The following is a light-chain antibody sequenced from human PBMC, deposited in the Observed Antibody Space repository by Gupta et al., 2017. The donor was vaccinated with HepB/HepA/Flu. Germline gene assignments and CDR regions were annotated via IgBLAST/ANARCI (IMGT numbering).Light chain of an antibody. CDR1: GSNIGSNT. Sequence: QSVLTQAPSASGTPGQRVTISCSGSGSNIGSNTVNWYQQLPGTAPKLLIYSNNQRPSGVPDRFSGSKSDTSASLASSRLQSEDEADYYCATWDDSLNGVVFGGGTKLTVL. J-gene: IGLJ3*02. CDR2: SNN. V-gene: IGLV1-44*01. CDR3: ATWDDSLNGVV.